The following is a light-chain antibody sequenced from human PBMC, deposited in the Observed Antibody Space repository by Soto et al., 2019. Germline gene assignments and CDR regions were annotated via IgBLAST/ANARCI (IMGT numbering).Light chain of an antibody. J-gene: IGLJ3*02. V-gene: IGLV7-46*01. CDR2: DAT. CDR1: TAAVTSGHY. CDR3: LLSYGGARV. Sequence: QAVVTQEPSLTVSPGGTVTLTCGSSTAAVTSGHYPYWFQQKPGQAPRTLICDATNKHSWTPARFSGSLLGGKAALTLSGAQPEDEAEYYCLLSYGGARVFGGGTKLTVL.